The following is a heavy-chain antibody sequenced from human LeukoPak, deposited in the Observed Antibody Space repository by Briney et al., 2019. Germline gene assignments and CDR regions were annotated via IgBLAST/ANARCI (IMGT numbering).Heavy chain of an antibody. V-gene: IGHV4-4*07. D-gene: IGHD3-9*01. CDR1: GGSLSSYY. J-gene: IGHJ4*02. CDR2: IYTSGST. CDR3: ARALPYHDILTGYAGAFDY. Sequence: SETLSLTCTVSGGSLSSYYWSWIRQPAGKGLEWIGRIYTSGSTNYNPSLKSRVTMSVDTSKNQFSLKLSSVTAADTAVYYCARALPYHDILTGYAGAFDYWGQGTLVTVSS.